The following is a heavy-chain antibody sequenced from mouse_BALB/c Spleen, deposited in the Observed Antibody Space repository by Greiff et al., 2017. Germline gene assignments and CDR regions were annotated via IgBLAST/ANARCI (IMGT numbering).Heavy chain of an antibody. CDR3: TRQLGLLRGYYFDD. Sequence: VQLQQSGTVLARPGASVKMSCKASGYSFTSYWMHWVKQRPGQGLEWIGAIYPGNSDTSYNQKFKGKAKLTAVTSASTAYMELSSLTNEDSAVYYCTRQLGLLRGYYFDDWGQGTTLTVSS. J-gene: IGHJ2*01. D-gene: IGHD3-1*01. CDR2: IYPGNSDT. CDR1: GYSFTSYW. V-gene: IGHV1-5*01.